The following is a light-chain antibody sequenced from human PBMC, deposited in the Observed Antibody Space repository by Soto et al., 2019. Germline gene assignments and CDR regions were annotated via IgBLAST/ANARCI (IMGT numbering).Light chain of an antibody. CDR2: DVS. CDR1: SSDVGGYNY. Sequence: QSVLTQPASVSESPGQSITISCPGTSSDVGGYNYVSWYQQHPGKAPKLMIYDVSNRPSGVSNRFSGSKSGNSASLTISGLQAEDEADYYCSSYTSSSTLVFGTGTKVTVL. CDR3: SSYTSSSTLV. J-gene: IGLJ1*01. V-gene: IGLV2-14*01.